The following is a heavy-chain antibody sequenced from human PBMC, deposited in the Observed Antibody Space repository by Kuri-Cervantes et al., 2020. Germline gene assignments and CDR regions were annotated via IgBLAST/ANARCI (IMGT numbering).Heavy chain of an antibody. D-gene: IGHD6-13*01. CDR3: ARDGATYSSSWYFGVY. CDR1: GFTFSGSA. Sequence: GESLKISCAASGFTFSGSAMHWVRQASGKGLEWVGRIRSKANNYATAYAASVKGRFTISRDNSKNTLYLQMNSLRAEDTAVYYCARDGATYSSSWYFGVYWGQGTLVTVSS. V-gene: IGHV3-73*01. J-gene: IGHJ4*02. CDR2: IRSKANNYAT.